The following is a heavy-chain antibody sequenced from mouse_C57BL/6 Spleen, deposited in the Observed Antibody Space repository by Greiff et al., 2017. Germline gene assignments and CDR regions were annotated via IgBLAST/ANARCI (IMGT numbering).Heavy chain of an antibody. CDR2: FYPGSGSI. V-gene: IGHV1-62-2*01. J-gene: IGHJ1*03. Sequence: VQLQQSGAELVKPGASVKLSCKASGYTFTEYTIHWVKQRSGQGLEWIGWFYPGSGSIKYNEKFKDKATLTADKSSSTVYIELSRLTSEDSAVYFCARHEDEDYYGSSYWYFDVWGTGTTVTVSS. CDR3: ARHEDEDYYGSSYWYFDV. D-gene: IGHD1-1*01. CDR1: GYTFTEYT.